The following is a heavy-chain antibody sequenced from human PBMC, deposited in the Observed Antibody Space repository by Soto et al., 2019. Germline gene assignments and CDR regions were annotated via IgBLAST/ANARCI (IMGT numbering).Heavy chain of an antibody. CDR3: AKDYIGYFDY. D-gene: IGHD4-4*01. CDR2: ISDDGSNK. J-gene: IGHJ4*02. CDR1: GFTFSSYG. Sequence: QVQLVESGGGVVQPGRSLRLSCAASGFTFSSYGMHWVRQAPGKGLEWVAVISDDGSNKDYADSVKGRFTISRDNSKNTLYLQMNSLRAEDTAVYYCAKDYIGYFDYWGQGTLVTVSS. V-gene: IGHV3-30*18.